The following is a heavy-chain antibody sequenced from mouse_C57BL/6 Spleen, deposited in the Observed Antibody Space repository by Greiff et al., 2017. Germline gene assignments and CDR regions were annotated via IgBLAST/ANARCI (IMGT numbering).Heavy chain of an antibody. J-gene: IGHJ2*01. D-gene: IGHD1-1*01. CDR2: IDPETGGT. Sequence: VQLQQSGAELVRPGASVTLSCKASGYTFTDYEMHWVKQTPVHGLEWIGAIDPETGGTAYNQKFKGKAILTADKSYSTAYMELRSLTSEDSAVYYCTRGNYYGSSYDYWGQGTTLTVSS. CDR1: GYTFTDYE. V-gene: IGHV1-15*01. CDR3: TRGNYYGSSYDY.